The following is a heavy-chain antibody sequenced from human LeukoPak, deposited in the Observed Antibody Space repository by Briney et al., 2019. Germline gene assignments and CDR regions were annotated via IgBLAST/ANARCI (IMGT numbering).Heavy chain of an antibody. J-gene: IGHJ4*02. CDR2: INPNIGGT. Sequence: ASVKVSCKASGYIFTASYIHWVRQAPRQGLEWMGWINPNIGGTSFAKKFQGRVTLTRDTSITTTYLELTGLRSDDMAVYFCARGDCSGVSCYSVDSWGQGTLVTVSS. D-gene: IGHD2-15*01. V-gene: IGHV1-2*02. CDR3: ARGDCSGVSCYSVDS. CDR1: GYIFTASY.